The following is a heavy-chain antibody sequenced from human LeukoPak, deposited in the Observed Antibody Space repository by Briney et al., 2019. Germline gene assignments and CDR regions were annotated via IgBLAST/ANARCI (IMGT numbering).Heavy chain of an antibody. CDR3: GRAGDFWSGYERLVDY. CDR1: GYAFTSYG. V-gene: IGHV1-18*01. CDR2: ISAYNGNT. J-gene: IGHJ4*02. Sequence: GASVKVSCKASGYAFTSYGISWVRHRPGQGLELMGWISAYNGNTKYAPKLQGRVTMTTETSTSTAYMELRSLRSDDTAVYYCGRAGDFWSGYERLVDYWGRGTLVTVSS. D-gene: IGHD3-3*01.